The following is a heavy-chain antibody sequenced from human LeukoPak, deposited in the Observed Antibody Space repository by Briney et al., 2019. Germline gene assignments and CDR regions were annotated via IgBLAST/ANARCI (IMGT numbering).Heavy chain of an antibody. J-gene: IGHJ4*02. V-gene: IGHV3-23*01. CDR1: GLTFSSYA. CDR2: ITGSGGST. D-gene: IGHD3-10*01. CDR3: AKDKSYGSGSYQFDF. Sequence: GGSLRLSCAASGLTFSSYAMSWVRQAPGKGLEWVSGITGSGGSTHYSDSVDGRFTISRDNSNNMLYLQMSSLRADDTAVYYCAKDKSYGSGSYQFDFWGQGTLVTVSS.